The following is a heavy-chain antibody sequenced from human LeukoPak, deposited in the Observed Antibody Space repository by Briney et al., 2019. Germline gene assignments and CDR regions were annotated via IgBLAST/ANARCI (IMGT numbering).Heavy chain of an antibody. CDR3: ARDNRWFGDPIDY. CDR1: GGSFSGYY. J-gene: IGHJ4*02. CDR2: INHSGST. V-gene: IGHV4-34*01. D-gene: IGHD3-10*01. Sequence: PAETLSLTCAVYGGSFSGYYLSWIRQPPGKGLEWIGEINHSGSTNYNPSLKSRVTISVDTSKNQFSLKLSSVTAADTAVYYCARDNRWFGDPIDYWGQGTLVTVSS.